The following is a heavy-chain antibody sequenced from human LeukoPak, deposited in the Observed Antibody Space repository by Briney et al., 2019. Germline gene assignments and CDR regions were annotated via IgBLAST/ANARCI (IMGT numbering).Heavy chain of an antibody. J-gene: IGHJ3*02. D-gene: IGHD5-24*01. CDR2: IYYSGST. CDR1: GGSISSYY. Sequence: PSETLSLTCTVSGGSISSYYWSWIRQPPGKGLEWIGYIYYSGSTNYNPSLKSRVTISVDTSKNQFSLKLSSVTAADTAVYYCARCRDGYNSNAFDIWGQGTMVTVSS. CDR3: ARCRDGYNSNAFDI. V-gene: IGHV4-59*01.